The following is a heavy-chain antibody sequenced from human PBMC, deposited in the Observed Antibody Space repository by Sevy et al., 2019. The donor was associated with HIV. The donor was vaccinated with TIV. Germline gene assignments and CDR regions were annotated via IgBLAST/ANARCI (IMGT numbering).Heavy chain of an antibody. Sequence: ASVKVSCKASGYTFTSYGISWVRQAPGQGLEWMGWISAYNGNTNYAQKLQGRVTMTTDTSTSTAYMELRSLRSDDTAVYYCGRWRWGAVAECYFDYWGQGTLVTVSS. CDR3: GRWRWGAVAECYFDY. CDR1: GYTFTSYG. J-gene: IGHJ4*02. CDR2: ISAYNGNT. V-gene: IGHV1-18*01. D-gene: IGHD6-19*01.